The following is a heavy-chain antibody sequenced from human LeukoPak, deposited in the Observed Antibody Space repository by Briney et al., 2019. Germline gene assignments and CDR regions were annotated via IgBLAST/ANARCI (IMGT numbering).Heavy chain of an antibody. V-gene: IGHV4-61*02. CDR3: ARQIVGAPHWFDP. CDR2: IYTSGST. Sequence: SQTLSLTCTVSGGSISSGSYYWSWIRQPAGKGLEWIGRIYTSGSTNYNPSLKSRVTISVDTSKNQFSLKLSSVTAADTAVHYCARQIVGAPHWFDPWGQGTLVTVSS. D-gene: IGHD1-26*01. J-gene: IGHJ5*02. CDR1: GGSISSGSYY.